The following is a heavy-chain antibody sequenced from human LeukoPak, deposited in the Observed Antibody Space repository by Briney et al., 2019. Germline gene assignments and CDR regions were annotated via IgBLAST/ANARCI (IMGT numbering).Heavy chain of an antibody. J-gene: IGHJ4*01. CDR1: GYSFTTYW. D-gene: IGHD3-10*01. CDR2: ICPGDSDT. Sequence: GESLKISCKASGYSFTTYWIAWVRQMPGKGLEWMGIICPGDSDTRYSPSFQGQVTISADKSISTAYLQWNSLKASDSAMYYCARHGGSGSFFHFDYWGHGTLVTVSS. V-gene: IGHV5-51*01. CDR3: ARHGGSGSFFHFDY.